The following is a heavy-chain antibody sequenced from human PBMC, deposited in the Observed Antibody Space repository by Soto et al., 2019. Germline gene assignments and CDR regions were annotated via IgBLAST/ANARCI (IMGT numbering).Heavy chain of an antibody. V-gene: IGHV1-18*01. CDR1: GYTFTSYG. J-gene: IGHJ6*02. CDR2: ISAYNGNT. D-gene: IGHD3-3*01. Sequence: VASVKVSCKASGYTFTSYGISWVRQAPGQGLEWMGWISAYNGNTNYAQKLQGRVTMTTDTSTSTAYTELRSLRSDDTAVYYCARWGIFGVVIIGYYYGMDVWGQGTTVTVSS. CDR3: ARWGIFGVVIIGYYYGMDV.